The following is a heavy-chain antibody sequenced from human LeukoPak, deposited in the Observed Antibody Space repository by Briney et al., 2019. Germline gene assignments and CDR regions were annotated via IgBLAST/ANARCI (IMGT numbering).Heavy chain of an antibody. CDR1: EFTFDDYA. V-gene: IGHV3-43D*03. CDR3: AKAGGSSGYHRGSLRWYLDL. Sequence: PGGSLRLSCAASEFTFDDYAMHWVRQAPGKGLEWVSLISWDGGNIYYADSMKGRFTISRDNAKNSLYLQMNSLRAEDTALYYCAKAGGSSGYHRGSLRWYLDLWGRGTLVTVSS. CDR2: ISWDGGNI. J-gene: IGHJ2*01. D-gene: IGHD3-22*01.